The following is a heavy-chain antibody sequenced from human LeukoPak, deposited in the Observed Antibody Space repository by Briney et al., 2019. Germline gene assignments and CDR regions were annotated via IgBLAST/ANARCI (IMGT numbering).Heavy chain of an antibody. Sequence: SETLSLTCSVSGGSISSSDYYWSWIRQYPGKGLEWVGYVHHSGSASYNPSLKSRVTISGDTSKNQFSLKLRSVNAEDTAVYYCARDRVTVAGRDYSYYYGLDVWGQGTAVTVSS. V-gene: IGHV4-31*03. CDR1: GGSISSSDYY. CDR3: ARDRVTVAGRDYSYYYGLDV. CDR2: VHHSGSA. J-gene: IGHJ6*02. D-gene: IGHD6-19*01.